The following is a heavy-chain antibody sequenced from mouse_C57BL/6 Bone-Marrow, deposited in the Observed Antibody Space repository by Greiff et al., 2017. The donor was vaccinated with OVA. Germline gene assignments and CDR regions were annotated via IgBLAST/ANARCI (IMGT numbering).Heavy chain of an antibody. J-gene: IGHJ4*01. D-gene: IGHD2-1*01. Sequence: EVQLQQSGPELVKPGASVKISCKASGYTFTDYYMNWVKQSHGKSLEWIGDINPNNGGTSYNQKFKGKATLTVDKSSSTAYMELRSLTSEDSAVYYCAREGWVTGSYYAMDYWGQGNSVTVTA. V-gene: IGHV1-26*01. CDR1: GYTFTDYY. CDR3: AREGWVTGSYYAMDY. CDR2: INPNNGGT.